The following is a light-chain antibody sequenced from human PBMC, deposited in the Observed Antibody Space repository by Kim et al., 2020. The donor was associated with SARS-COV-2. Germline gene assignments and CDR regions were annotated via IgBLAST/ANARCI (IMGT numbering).Light chain of an antibody. CDR2: TS. Sequence: KVTIFSSGSSYDIVNNYLYWYQQLPGRAPKLLIYTSPRPSGVPDRFSGSKSGTSASLAISGLRSGDEGDYYCAAWDDSLSGEVFGGGTQLTVL. V-gene: IGLV1-47*01. CDR1: SYDIVNNY. J-gene: IGLJ2*01. CDR3: AAWDDSLSGEV.